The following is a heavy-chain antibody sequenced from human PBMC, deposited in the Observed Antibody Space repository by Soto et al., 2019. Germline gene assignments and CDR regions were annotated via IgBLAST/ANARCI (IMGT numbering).Heavy chain of an antibody. CDR3: AKAINYYGSGSYFGY. CDR1: GFIFSSHW. D-gene: IGHD3-10*01. J-gene: IGHJ4*02. Sequence: EVHLVESGGGLVQPGGSLRLSCAASGFIFSSHWMHWVRQAPGKGLVGVSHIGPDGSNIWEADSVQGRFTISRDNARNRLYLQMNSLRAEDTALYYCAKAINYYGSGSYFGYWGQGTLVTVSS. V-gene: IGHV3-74*01. CDR2: IGPDGSNI.